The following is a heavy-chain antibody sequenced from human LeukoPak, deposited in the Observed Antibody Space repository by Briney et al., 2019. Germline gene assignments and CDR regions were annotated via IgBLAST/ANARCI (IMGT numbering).Heavy chain of an antibody. V-gene: IGHV1-69*13. J-gene: IGHJ4*02. CDR2: ITPIFDTT. D-gene: IGHD3-10*01. Sequence: LVKVSCKASGDTFSPYSFSWVRQAPGQGLEWMGGITPIFDTTKYSQKFQGRVTITADESTTTLHMELSRLTSEDTAVYYCARDVSKIRGVKAFDYWGQGTLVTVSS. CDR3: ARDVSKIRGVKAFDY. CDR1: GDTFSPYS.